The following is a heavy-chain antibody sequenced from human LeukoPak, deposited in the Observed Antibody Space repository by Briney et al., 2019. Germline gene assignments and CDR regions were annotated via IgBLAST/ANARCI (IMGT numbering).Heavy chain of an antibody. CDR1: GFTFSSYS. CDR2: FSSSSSYI. V-gene: IGHV3-21*01. J-gene: IGHJ6*02. Sequence: GGSLRLSCAASGFTFSSYSMNWVRQAPGKGLEWVSSFSSSSSYIYYADSVKGRFTISRDNAKNSLYLQMNSLRAEDTAVYYCARRLLPPVDTADGMDVWGQGTTVTVSS. D-gene: IGHD5-18*01. CDR3: ARRLLPPVDTADGMDV.